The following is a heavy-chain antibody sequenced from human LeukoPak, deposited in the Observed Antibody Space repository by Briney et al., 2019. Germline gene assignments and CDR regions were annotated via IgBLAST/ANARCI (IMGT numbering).Heavy chain of an antibody. CDR1: GDSIRSYY. CDR3: ARDDFWSGYRAFDI. D-gene: IGHD3-3*01. V-gene: IGHV4-4*07. J-gene: IGHJ3*02. CDR2: IYTSGST. Sequence: SETLSLTCTVSGDSIRSYYWSWIRQSAGKGLEWIGRIYTSGSTNYNPSLKSRVTMSVDTSKNQVSLKLSSLTAADTAVYYCARDDFWSGYRAFDIWGQGTMVTVSS.